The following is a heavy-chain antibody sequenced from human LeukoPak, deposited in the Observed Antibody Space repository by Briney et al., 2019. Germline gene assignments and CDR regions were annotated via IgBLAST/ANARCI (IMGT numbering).Heavy chain of an antibody. CDR2: IYYSGST. CDR1: GGSVSSGSYY. CDR3: ARNKAYWYFDL. J-gene: IGHJ2*01. V-gene: IGHV4-61*01. Sequence: PSETLSLTCTVSGGSVSSGSYYWSWIRQPPGKGLEWIGYIYYSGSTNYNPSLKSRVTISVDTSKNQFSLKLSSVTAADTAVYYCARNKAYWYFDLWGRGTLVTXSS.